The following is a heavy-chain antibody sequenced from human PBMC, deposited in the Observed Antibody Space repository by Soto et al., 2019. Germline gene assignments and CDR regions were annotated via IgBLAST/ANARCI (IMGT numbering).Heavy chain of an antibody. CDR3: ARDRGTGNWNVIGGMDV. CDR2: IYYSGST. CDR1: GGSISSGDYY. V-gene: IGHV4-30-4*01. D-gene: IGHD1-1*01. J-gene: IGHJ6*02. Sequence: SESLSLTCTVSGGSISSGDYYWSWIRQPPGKGLEWIGYIYYSGSTYYNPSLKSRVTISVDTSKNQFSLKLSSVTAADTAVYYCARDRGTGNWNVIGGMDVWGQGTTVTVSS.